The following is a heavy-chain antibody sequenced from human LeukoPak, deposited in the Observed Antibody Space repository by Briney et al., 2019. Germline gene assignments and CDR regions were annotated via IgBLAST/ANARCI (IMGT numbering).Heavy chain of an antibody. J-gene: IGHJ4*02. CDR3: ASLPQTHYYDFWSGYQGSASY. V-gene: IGHV3-30-3*01. CDR2: ISYDGSNK. Sequence: GGSLRLSCAASGFTFSNYWMHWVRQAPGTGLKWVAVISYDGSNKYYADSVKGRFTISRDNSKNTLFLQMNSLRAEDTAVYYCASLPQTHYYDFWSGYQGSASYWGQGTLVTVSS. CDR1: GFTFSNYW. D-gene: IGHD3-3*01.